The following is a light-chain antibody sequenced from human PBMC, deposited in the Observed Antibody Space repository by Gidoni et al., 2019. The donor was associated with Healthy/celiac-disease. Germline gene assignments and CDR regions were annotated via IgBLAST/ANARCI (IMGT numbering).Light chain of an antibody. CDR1: SSNIGAGYD. Sequence: QSVLTQPPSVSGAPGQRVTISCTGSSSNIGAGYDVHWYHQLPGTAPKLLIYGNSNRPSGVPDRVSCSKSGTSASLAITGLQAEDEADYYCQSYDSSLSVVFGGGTKLTVL. J-gene: IGLJ2*01. V-gene: IGLV1-40*01. CDR3: QSYDSSLSVV. CDR2: GNS.